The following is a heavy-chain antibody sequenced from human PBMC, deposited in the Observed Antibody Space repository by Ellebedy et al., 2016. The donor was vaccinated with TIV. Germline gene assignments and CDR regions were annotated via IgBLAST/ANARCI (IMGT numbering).Heavy chain of an antibody. CDR1: GFIFSNYV. CDR2: MAEYDGRT. Sequence: PGGSLRLSCAASGFIFSNYVMAWVRQVPGKGLEWVSAMAEYDGRTFYADSVKGRFTISRDNSKNTLYLQMNSLRAEDTAVYYCARANTAMVRRNHMDVWGQGTTVTVSS. D-gene: IGHD5-18*01. V-gene: IGHV3-23*01. CDR3: ARANTAMVRRNHMDV. J-gene: IGHJ6*02.